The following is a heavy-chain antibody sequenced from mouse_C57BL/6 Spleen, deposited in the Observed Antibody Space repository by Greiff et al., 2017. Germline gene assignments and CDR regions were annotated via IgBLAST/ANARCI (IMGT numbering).Heavy chain of an antibody. CDR3: ARPFSTTVVASYWYFDV. Sequence: QVQLQQPGAELVMPGASVKLSCKASGYTFTSYWMHWVKQRPGQGLEWIGVIDPSDSYTNYNQKFKGKSTLTVDKSSSTAYMQLSSLTSEDSAVYYCARPFSTTVVASYWYFDVWGTGTTVTVSS. V-gene: IGHV1-69*01. J-gene: IGHJ1*03. CDR2: IDPSDSYT. CDR1: GYTFTSYW. D-gene: IGHD1-1*01.